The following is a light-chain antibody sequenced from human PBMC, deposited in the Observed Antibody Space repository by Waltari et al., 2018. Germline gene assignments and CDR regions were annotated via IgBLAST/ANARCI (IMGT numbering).Light chain of an antibody. J-gene: IGKJ4*01. CDR1: QSVLYSSEIRNY. CDR2: WAF. CDR3: QQYYITPLS. V-gene: IGKV4-1*01. Sequence: DIVMTQSPDSLAVSLGERATINCKSSQSVLYSSEIRNYLAWYQQKQGQPPNLLIYWAFTRESGVPDRFSGSGSGTDFTLTISSLQAEDVAVYYCQQYYITPLSFGGGTKVEIK.